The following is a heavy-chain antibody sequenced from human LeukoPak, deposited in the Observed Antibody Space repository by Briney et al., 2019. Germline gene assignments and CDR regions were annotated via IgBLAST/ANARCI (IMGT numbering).Heavy chain of an antibody. Sequence: ASVKVSCKASGYTFTSYYMHWVRQAPGQGLEWMGIINPSGGSTSYAQKFQGRVTMTRDTSTSTVYMELSSPRSEDTAVYYCAREGSMSGWPHTFDYWGQGTLVTVSS. V-gene: IGHV1-46*01. D-gene: IGHD6-19*01. CDR3: AREGSMSGWPHTFDY. J-gene: IGHJ4*02. CDR2: INPSGGST. CDR1: GYTFTSYY.